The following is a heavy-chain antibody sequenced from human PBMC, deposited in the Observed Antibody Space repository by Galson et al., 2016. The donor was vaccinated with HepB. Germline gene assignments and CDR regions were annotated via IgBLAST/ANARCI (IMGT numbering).Heavy chain of an antibody. D-gene: IGHD6-13*01. CDR2: IYYSGTT. J-gene: IGHJ6*02. V-gene: IGHV4-59*11. CDR3: ARQQLVSMSDAMDV. Sequence: SETLSLTCTVSGGSIGSHYWSWIRQSPGKGLEGIGSIYYSGTTEYNPALKSRVTISLDTSKNQFSLKLRSVTAADTAIYYCARQQLVSMSDAMDVWCQGTTVTVSS. CDR1: GGSIGSHY.